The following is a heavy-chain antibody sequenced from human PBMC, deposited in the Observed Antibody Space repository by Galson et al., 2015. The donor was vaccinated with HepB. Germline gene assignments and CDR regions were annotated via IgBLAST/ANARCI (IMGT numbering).Heavy chain of an antibody. D-gene: IGHD6-19*01. CDR3: ATLGGGEVPGIAVD. J-gene: IGHJ4*02. Sequence: SLRLSCAASGFTFSSYGMHWVRQAPGKGLEWVAVISYDGSNKYYADSVKGRFTISRDNSKNTLYLQMNSLRAEDTAVYYCATLGGGEVPGIAVDWGQGTLVTVSS. V-gene: IGHV3-30*03. CDR1: GFTFSSYG. CDR2: ISYDGSNK.